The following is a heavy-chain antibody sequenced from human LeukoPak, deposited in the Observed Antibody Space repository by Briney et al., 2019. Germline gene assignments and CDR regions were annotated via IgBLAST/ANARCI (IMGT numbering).Heavy chain of an antibody. CDR1: GFTFSSYA. J-gene: IGHJ3*02. Sequence: GGSLRLSCAASGFTFSSYAMSWVRQAPGKGLEWVSAISGSGGSTYYADSVKGRFTISRDNSKNTLYLQMNSLKTEDTAVYYCTTEQRPYSGSYGPVVAFDIWGQGTMVTVSS. V-gene: IGHV3-23*01. CDR3: TTEQRPYSGSYGPVVAFDI. D-gene: IGHD1-26*01. CDR2: ISGSGGST.